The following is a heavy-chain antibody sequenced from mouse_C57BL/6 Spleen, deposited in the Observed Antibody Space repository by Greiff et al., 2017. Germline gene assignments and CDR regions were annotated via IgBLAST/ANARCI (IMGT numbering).Heavy chain of an antibody. Sequence: QVQLKESGAELARPGASVKLSCKASGYTFTSYGISWVKQRTGQGLEWIGEIYPRSGNTYYNEKFKGKATLTADKSSSTAYMEIRSLTSEDSAVYFCARYYDYDANAMDYWGQGTSVTVSS. V-gene: IGHV1-81*01. CDR3: ARYYDYDANAMDY. J-gene: IGHJ4*01. CDR2: IYPRSGNT. CDR1: GYTFTSYG. D-gene: IGHD2-4*01.